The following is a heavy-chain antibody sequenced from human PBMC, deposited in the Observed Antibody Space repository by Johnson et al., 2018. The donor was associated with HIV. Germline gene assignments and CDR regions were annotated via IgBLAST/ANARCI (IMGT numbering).Heavy chain of an antibody. D-gene: IGHD5-24*01. CDR3: ARACRDGYTCDAFDI. CDR1: GFTFSTYD. CDR2: IGTAGDT. J-gene: IGHJ3*02. V-gene: IGHV3-13*01. Sequence: VQLVESGGGLVQPGGSLRLSCAASGFTFSTYDMHWVRQTTGKRLAWVSAIGTAGDTYYPASVEGRFPLSRENAKNSLYLQMNSLRVGDTAVYYCARACRDGYTCDAFDIWGQGTMVTVSS.